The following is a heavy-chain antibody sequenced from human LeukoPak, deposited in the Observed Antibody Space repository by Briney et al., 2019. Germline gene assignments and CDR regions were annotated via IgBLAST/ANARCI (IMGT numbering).Heavy chain of an antibody. J-gene: IGHJ4*02. CDR2: ISGSGGST. CDR3: AKDARIAVAGSLLDY. CDR1: GFTFSSYA. D-gene: IGHD6-19*01. Sequence: GGSLRLSCAVSGFTFSSYAMSWVRQAPGKGLEWVAGISGSGGSTYYADSVKGRFTISRDNSKNTLYLQMNSLRAEDTAVYYCAKDARIAVAGSLLDYWGQGTLVTVSS. V-gene: IGHV3-23*01.